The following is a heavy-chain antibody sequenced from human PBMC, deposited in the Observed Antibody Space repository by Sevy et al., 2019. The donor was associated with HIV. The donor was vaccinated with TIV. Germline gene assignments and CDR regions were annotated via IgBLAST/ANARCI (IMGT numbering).Heavy chain of an antibody. J-gene: IGHJ4*02. CDR3: AAGDTAFLADLDF. CDR1: GFSISTHA. V-gene: IGHV3-23*01. CDR2: ISATDGST. D-gene: IGHD5-18*01. Sequence: GGSLRLSCGASGFSISTHAMNWVRQAPGRGLEWISGISATDGSTHYADSVKGRFTISRDNSKNTVHLQMNSLRAEDTALYYCAAGDTAFLADLDFWGQGTLITVSS.